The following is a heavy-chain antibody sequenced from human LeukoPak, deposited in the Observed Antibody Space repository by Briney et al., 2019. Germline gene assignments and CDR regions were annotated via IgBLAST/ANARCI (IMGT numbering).Heavy chain of an antibody. CDR1: GGSFSGYY. D-gene: IGHD6-19*01. CDR3: AGSSSGWYYYYYYMDV. CDR2: INHSGST. J-gene: IGHJ6*03. V-gene: IGHV4-34*01. Sequence: PSETLSLTCAVYGGSFSGYYWSWIRQPPGKGLEWIGEINHSGSTNYNPSLKSRVTMSVDTSKNQFSLKLSSVTAADTAVYYCAGSSSGWYYYYYYMDVWGKGTTVTISS.